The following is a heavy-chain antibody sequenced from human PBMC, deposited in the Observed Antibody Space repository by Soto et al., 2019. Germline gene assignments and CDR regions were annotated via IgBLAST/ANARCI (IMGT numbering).Heavy chain of an antibody. D-gene: IGHD3-22*01. CDR3: AKGGYYYDSSGSSTGYFQH. CDR1: GFTFDDYA. J-gene: IGHJ1*01. Sequence: PGGSLRLSCAASGFTFDDYAMHWVRQAPGKGLEWVSGISWNSGSIGYADSVKGRFTISRDNAKNSLYLQMNSLRAEDTALYYCAKGGYYYDSSGSSTGYFQHWGQGTLVTVLL. V-gene: IGHV3-9*01. CDR2: ISWNSGSI.